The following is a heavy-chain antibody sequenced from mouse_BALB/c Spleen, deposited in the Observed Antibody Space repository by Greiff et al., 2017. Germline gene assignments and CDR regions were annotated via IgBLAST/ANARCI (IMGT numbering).Heavy chain of an antibody. CDR3: ARDGYAYFDY. V-gene: IGHV3-2*02. CDR2: ISYSGST. D-gene: IGHD2-2*01. J-gene: IGHJ2*01. Sequence: DVQLQESGPGLVKPSQSLSLTCSVTGYSITSDYAWNWIRQFPGNKLEWMGYISYSGSTSYNPSLKSRISITRDTSKNQFFLQLNSVTTEDTATYYCARDGYAYFDYWGQGTTLTVSS. CDR1: GYSITSDYA.